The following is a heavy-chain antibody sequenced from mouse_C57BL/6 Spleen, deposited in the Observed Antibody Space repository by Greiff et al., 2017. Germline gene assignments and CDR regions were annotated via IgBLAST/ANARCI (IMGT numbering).Heavy chain of an antibody. V-gene: IGHV1-72*01. Sequence: QVQLQQPGAELVKPGASVKLSCKASGYTFTSYWMHWVKQRPGRGLEWIGRIDPNSGGTKYNEKFKSKATLTVDKPSSTAYMQLRSLTSEDSAFYYCARSYTTVVVDFDYWGQGTTLTVSS. CDR2: IDPNSGGT. CDR3: ARSYTTVVVDFDY. CDR1: GYTFTSYW. D-gene: IGHD1-1*01. J-gene: IGHJ2*01.